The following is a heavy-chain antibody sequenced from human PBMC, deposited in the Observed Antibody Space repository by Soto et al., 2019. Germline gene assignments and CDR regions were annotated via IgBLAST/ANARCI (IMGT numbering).Heavy chain of an antibody. CDR3: SRDLPHYYGSGYYYGMDV. CDR2: INAGNGNT. J-gene: IGHJ6*02. V-gene: IGHV1-3*01. D-gene: IGHD3-10*01. CDR1: GYTFTSYA. Sequence: ASVKVSCKASGYTFTSYAMHWVRQAPGQRLEWMGWINAGNGNTKYSQKFQGRVTITRDTSASTAYMELSSLRSEDTVLYYFSRDLPHYYGSGYYYGMDVWGQGTTVTVSS.